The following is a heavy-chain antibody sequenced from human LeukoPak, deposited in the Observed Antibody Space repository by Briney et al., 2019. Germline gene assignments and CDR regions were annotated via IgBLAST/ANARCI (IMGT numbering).Heavy chain of an antibody. Sequence: SETLSLTCTVSGGSISSSSYYWGWIRQPPGKGLEWIGSIYYSGSTYYNPSLKSRVTISVDTSKNQFSLKLSSVTAADTAVYYCARFGSRYCGGDCYSKVFDYWGQGTLVTVSS. CDR3: ARFGSRYCGGDCYSKVFDY. J-gene: IGHJ4*02. CDR2: IYYSGST. V-gene: IGHV4-39*01. D-gene: IGHD2-21*02. CDR1: GGSISSSSYY.